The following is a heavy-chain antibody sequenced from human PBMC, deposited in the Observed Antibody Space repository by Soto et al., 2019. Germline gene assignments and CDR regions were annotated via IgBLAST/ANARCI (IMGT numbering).Heavy chain of an antibody. CDR2: ISYDGSNK. D-gene: IGHD3-22*01. J-gene: IGHJ4*02. CDR1: GFTFSSYG. CDR3: ARDLLSVVVRPLIHY. Sequence: PGGSLRLSCAASGFTFSSYGMHWVRQAPGKGLEWVAVISYDGSNKYYADSVKGRFTISRDNSKNTLYLQMNSLRAEDTAVYYCARDLLSVVVRPLIHYWGQGTLVTVSS. V-gene: IGHV3-30-3*01.